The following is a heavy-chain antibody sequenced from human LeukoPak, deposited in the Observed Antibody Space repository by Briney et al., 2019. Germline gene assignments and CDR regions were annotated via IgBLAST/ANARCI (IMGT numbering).Heavy chain of an antibody. CDR3: AKVTPHRSADYDILTANYFDY. V-gene: IGHV3-30*18. CDR2: ISYDGSNK. CDR1: GFTFSSYG. Sequence: GGSLRLSCAASGFTFSSYGMHWVRQAPGKGLEWVAVISYDGSNKYYADSVKGRFTISRDNSKNTLYLQMNSLRAEDTAVYYCAKVTPHRSADYDILTANYFDYWGQGTLVTVSS. J-gene: IGHJ4*02. D-gene: IGHD3-9*01.